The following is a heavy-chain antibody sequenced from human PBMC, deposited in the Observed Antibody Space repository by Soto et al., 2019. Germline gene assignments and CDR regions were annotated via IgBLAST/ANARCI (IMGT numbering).Heavy chain of an antibody. CDR3: ARGHNYDFWSGYYMAFDI. J-gene: IGHJ3*02. D-gene: IGHD3-3*01. V-gene: IGHV4-34*01. CDR2: INHSGST. Sequence: LSLTCAVYGGSFSGYYWSWIRQPPGKGLEWIGEINHSGSTNYNPSLKSRVTISVDTSKNQFSLKLSSVTAADTAVYYCARGHNYDFWSGYYMAFDIWGQGTMVTVSS. CDR1: GGSFSGYY.